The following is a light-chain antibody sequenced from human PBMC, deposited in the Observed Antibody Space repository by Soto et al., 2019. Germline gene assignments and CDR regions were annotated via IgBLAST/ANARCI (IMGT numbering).Light chain of an antibody. J-gene: IGLJ1*01. CDR3: AAWDDSLNGQV. CDR2: YDD. Sequence: QSVLTQPPSASEAPRQRVTISCSGSSSNIGNNAVNWYQQLPGKAPKLLIYYDDLLPSGVSDRFSGSKSGTSASLATSGLQSEDEADYYCAAWDDSLNGQVFGTGTKVTVL. V-gene: IGLV1-36*01. CDR1: SSNIGNNA.